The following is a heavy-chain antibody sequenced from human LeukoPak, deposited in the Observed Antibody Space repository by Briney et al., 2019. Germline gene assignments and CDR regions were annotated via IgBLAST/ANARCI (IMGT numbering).Heavy chain of an antibody. CDR3: ARVDCSSTSCYSGFSYFDY. D-gene: IGHD2-2*01. CDR2: ISSSGRTI. CDR1: GFTFSSYE. Sequence: GGSLRLSSAASGFTFSSYEMNSVRQAPGKGLEWVSYISSSGRTIYYADSVKGRFTMSRDNAKNSLYLQMNSLRAEDTAVYYCARVDCSSTSCYSGFSYFDYWGQGTLVTVSS. V-gene: IGHV3-48*03. J-gene: IGHJ4*02.